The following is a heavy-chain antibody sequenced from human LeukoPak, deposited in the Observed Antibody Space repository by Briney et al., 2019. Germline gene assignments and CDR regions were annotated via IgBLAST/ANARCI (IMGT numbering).Heavy chain of an antibody. J-gene: IGHJ6*03. V-gene: IGHV1-2*02. CDR1: GYSFTGYY. CDR3: AKGALLHSYYYYYYYMDV. D-gene: IGHD1-26*01. CDR2: INPNSGDT. Sequence: ASVKVSCKASGYSFTGYYMHWVRQAPGQGLEWMGWINPNSGDTKYAQKFQGRVTMTRDTSISTAYMELSRLRSDDTAVYYCAKGALLHSYYYYYYYMDVWGKGTTVTVSS.